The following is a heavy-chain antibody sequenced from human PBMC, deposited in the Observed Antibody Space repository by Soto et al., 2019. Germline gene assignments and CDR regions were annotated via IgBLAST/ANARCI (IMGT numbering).Heavy chain of an antibody. J-gene: IGHJ6*02. CDR2: VNPDGTIT. CDR1: GYTFSHYW. D-gene: IGHD3-3*02. V-gene: IGHV3-74*01. CDR3: VKDEGIEAMDV. Sequence: PGGSLRLSCAASGYTFSHYWMHWVRQAPGKGLVWVSRVNPDGTITTYADSVKGRFSASRDNAKNSLSLQMDSLRPDDTAIYFCVKDEGIEAMDVWGQGTTVTVSS.